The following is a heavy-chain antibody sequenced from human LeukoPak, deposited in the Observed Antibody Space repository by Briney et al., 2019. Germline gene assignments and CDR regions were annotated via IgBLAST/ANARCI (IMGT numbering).Heavy chain of an antibody. V-gene: IGHV4-31*03. J-gene: IGHJ3*02. CDR1: GVSVSDGRYY. CDR2: KYYSGSA. CDR3: ATPYCSSISCLDVFNM. D-gene: IGHD2-2*01. Sequence: SETLSLTCNVSGVSVSDGRYYWTWIRQHPGKGLEWIGYKYYSGSAKYNPSLKSRLAISIDTSKNQFALQLSSVTAADTATYYCATPYCSSISCLDVFNMWGQGTRVTVSS.